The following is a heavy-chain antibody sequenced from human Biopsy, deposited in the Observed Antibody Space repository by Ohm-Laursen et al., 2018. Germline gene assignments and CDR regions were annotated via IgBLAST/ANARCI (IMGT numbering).Heavy chain of an antibody. CDR2: ISASSSYI. Sequence: SLRLSCAAFGVTLSGYGMNWVRQAPGKGLEWVSSISASSSYIHYADSVKGRFTVSRDNTKNSLYLQMNSLRAADTAIYYCATELLPPGVGGPWLDSWGQGTPVTVSS. CDR1: GVTLSGYG. J-gene: IGHJ5*01. D-gene: IGHD3-10*01. CDR3: ATELLPPGVGGPWLDS. V-gene: IGHV3-21*06.